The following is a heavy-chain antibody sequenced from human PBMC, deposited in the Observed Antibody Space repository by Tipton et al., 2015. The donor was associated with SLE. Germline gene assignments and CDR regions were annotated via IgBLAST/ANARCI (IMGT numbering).Heavy chain of an antibody. J-gene: IGHJ4*02. D-gene: IGHD2-8*01. CDR2: TYYMSKWYN. V-gene: IGHV6-1*01. CDR3: ARGYCSDGVCYGFGFFDY. CDR1: GDSVSSNSAA. Sequence: GLVKPSQTLSLTCAISGDSVSSNSAAWNWIRQSPSRGLEWPGRTYYMSKWYNDYAVSVKSRIIINPDTSKNQFSLQLTSVTPEDTAVYYCARGYCSDGVCYGFGFFDYWGQGNLVTVSS.